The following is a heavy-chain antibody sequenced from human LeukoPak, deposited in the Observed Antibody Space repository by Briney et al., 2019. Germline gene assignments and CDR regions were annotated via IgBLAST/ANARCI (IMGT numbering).Heavy chain of an antibody. Sequence: SETLSLTCTVSGGSISSSSYYWGWIRQPPGKGLEWIGSIYYSGSTYYNPSLKSRVTKSVDTSKNQFSPKLSSVTAADTAVYYCARPRATYDAFDIWGQGTMVTVSS. CDR2: IYYSGST. J-gene: IGHJ3*02. CDR3: ARPRATYDAFDI. V-gene: IGHV4-39*07. D-gene: IGHD1-26*01. CDR1: GGSISSSSYY.